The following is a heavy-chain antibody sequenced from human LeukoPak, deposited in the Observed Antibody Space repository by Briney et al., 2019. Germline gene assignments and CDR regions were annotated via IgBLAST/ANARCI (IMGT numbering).Heavy chain of an antibody. CDR2: ISGSGGST. Sequence: PGGSLRLSCAASGFTFSSYAMSWVRQAPGKGLEWVSAISGSGGSTYYADSVKGRFTISRDNSKNTLYLQMNSLRAEDTAVYYCAKDMRFGELFSRTPYYFDYWGQGTLVTVSS. J-gene: IGHJ4*02. CDR3: AKDMRFGELFSRTPYYFDY. D-gene: IGHD3-10*01. V-gene: IGHV3-23*01. CDR1: GFTFSSYA.